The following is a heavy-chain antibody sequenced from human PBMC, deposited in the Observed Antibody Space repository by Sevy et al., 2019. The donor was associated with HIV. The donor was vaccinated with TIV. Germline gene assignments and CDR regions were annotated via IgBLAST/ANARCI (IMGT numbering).Heavy chain of an antibody. V-gene: IGHV3-30-3*01. J-gene: IGHJ4*02. CDR3: AREMWLRTKLDY. CDR1: GFTFSSYA. CDR2: ISYDGSNK. D-gene: IGHD5-12*01. Sequence: GGSLRLSCAASGFTFSSYAMHWVRQAPGKGLEWVAVISYDGSNKYYADSVKGRFTISRDNSKNTLYLQMNSLRAEDTALYYCAREMWLRTKLDYWGQGTLVTVSS.